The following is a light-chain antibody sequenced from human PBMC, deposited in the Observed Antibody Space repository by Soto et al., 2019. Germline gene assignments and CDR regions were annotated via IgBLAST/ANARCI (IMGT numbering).Light chain of an antibody. Sequence: DIVMTQSPDSLAVSLGERATVNCKSSRSVLYSSNNKNYLAWYQQKPGQPPKLLIYWASTRESGVPDRFSGSGSETDFTLTISSLQAEDVAVYYCQQYYSAPPTFGQGTKLEIK. V-gene: IGKV4-1*01. CDR1: RSVLYSSNNKNY. J-gene: IGKJ2*01. CDR3: QQYYSAPPT. CDR2: WAS.